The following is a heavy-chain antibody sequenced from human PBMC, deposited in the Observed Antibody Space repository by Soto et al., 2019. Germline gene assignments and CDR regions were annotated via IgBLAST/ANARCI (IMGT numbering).Heavy chain of an antibody. CDR3: ARDSYPLRINPPLRLYWFDP. D-gene: IGHD3-3*01. Sequence: GASVKVSCKASGYTFTSYGISWVRQAPGQGLEWMGWISAYNGNTNYAQKLQGRVTMTTDTSTSTAYMELGSLRSDDTAVYYCARDSYPLRINPPLRLYWFDPWGQGTLVTVSS. J-gene: IGHJ5*02. CDR2: ISAYNGNT. CDR1: GYTFTSYG. V-gene: IGHV1-18*01.